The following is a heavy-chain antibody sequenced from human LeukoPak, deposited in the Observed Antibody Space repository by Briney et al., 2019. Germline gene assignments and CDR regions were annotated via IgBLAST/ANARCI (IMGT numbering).Heavy chain of an antibody. Sequence: GGSLRLSCAASGFTFSSYAMHWVRQAPGKGLEWVAVISYDGSNKYYADSVKGRFTISRDNSKNTLYLQMNSLRAEDTAVYYCARRYCSGGSCYSGGPSHYYYYMDVRGKGTTVTVSS. CDR1: GFTFSSYA. CDR3: ARRYCSGGSCYSGGPSHYYYYMDV. V-gene: IGHV3-30*04. CDR2: ISYDGSNK. D-gene: IGHD2-15*01. J-gene: IGHJ6*03.